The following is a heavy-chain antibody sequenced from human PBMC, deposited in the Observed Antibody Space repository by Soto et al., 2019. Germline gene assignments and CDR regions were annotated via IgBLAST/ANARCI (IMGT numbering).Heavy chain of an antibody. CDR3: ARGKYIFGVDIIPYYYHGMEV. V-gene: IGHV3-74*01. Sequence: PGMSLRLSCAASGFTFSSYWMHWVRQSPGKGLVWVSRINSDGSSTSYADSVKGRFTISRDNAKNTLYLQMNSLRAEDTAVYYCARGKYIFGVDIIPYYYHGMEVWGQGTTVTVSS. CDR1: GFTFSSYW. CDR2: INSDGSST. D-gene: IGHD3-3*02. J-gene: IGHJ6*01.